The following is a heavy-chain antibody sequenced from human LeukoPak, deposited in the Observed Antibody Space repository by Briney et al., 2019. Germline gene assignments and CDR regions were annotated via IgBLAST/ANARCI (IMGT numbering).Heavy chain of an antibody. CDR1: GGSSSGYY. CDR2: INHSGST. V-gene: IGHV4-34*01. D-gene: IGHD3-16*02. Sequence: PSETLSLTCAVYGGSSSGYYWSWIRQPPGKGLEWFGEINHSGSTNYNPSLKSRVTISVDTSKNQFSLKLSSVTAADTAVYYCARDDYVWGSYRYGYFDYWGQGTLVTVSS. J-gene: IGHJ4*02. CDR3: ARDDYVWGSYRYGYFDY.